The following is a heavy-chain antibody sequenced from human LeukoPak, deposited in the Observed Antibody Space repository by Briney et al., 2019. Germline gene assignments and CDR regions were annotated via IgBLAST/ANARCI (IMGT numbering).Heavy chain of an antibody. CDR3: ARRLLGYCSGGSCYSGYFQH. CDR1: DGSFSGYY. V-gene: IGHV4-34*01. CDR2: INHSGST. D-gene: IGHD2-15*01. Sequence: SETLSLTCAVYDGSFSGYYWSWIRQPPGKGLEWIGEINHSGSTNYNPSLKSRVTISVDTSKNQFSLKLSSVTAADTAMYYCARRLLGYCSGGSCYSGYFQHWGQGTLVTVSS. J-gene: IGHJ1*01.